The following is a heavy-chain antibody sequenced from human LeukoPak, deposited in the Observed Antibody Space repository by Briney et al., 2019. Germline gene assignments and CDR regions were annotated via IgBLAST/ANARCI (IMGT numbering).Heavy chain of an antibody. J-gene: IGHJ4*02. V-gene: IGHV3-74*01. CDR2: INSDGSGT. D-gene: IGHD5-18*01. Sequence: GGSLRLSCRASGFTLSNYWMYWVRQAPGKGLVWVSRINSDGSGTIYADSVKGRFTISRDNAKNTLFLQMNSLRAEDTAVYYCARVISGHRYTVDFWGQGTLVTVSS. CDR3: ARVISGHRYTVDF. CDR1: GFTLSNYW.